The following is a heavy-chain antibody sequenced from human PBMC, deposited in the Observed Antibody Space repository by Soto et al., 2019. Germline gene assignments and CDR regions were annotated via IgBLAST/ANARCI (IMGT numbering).Heavy chain of an antibody. CDR3: ARDPGYSYYFDY. Sequence: GGSLRLSCAASGFTFSSYGMHWVRQAPGKGLEWVAVIWYDGSNKYYADSVKGRFTISRDNSKNTLYLQMNSLRAEDTAVYYCARDPGYSYYFDYWGQGTLVTVSS. V-gene: IGHV3-33*01. J-gene: IGHJ4*02. D-gene: IGHD1-26*01. CDR1: GFTFSSYG. CDR2: IWYDGSNK.